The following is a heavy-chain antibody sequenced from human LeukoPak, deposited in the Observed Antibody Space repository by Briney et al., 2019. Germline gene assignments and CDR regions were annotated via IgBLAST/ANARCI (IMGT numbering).Heavy chain of an antibody. CDR2: ISYDGTIE. Sequence: AGGSLRLSCAASGFTFSSYGMHWVRQAPGKGLEWVTVISYDGTIEYYADSVKGRFTISKDNSKDRLYLQMNSLRTEDTAVYFCARGGQQMSDAMDVWGQGTTVTVSS. D-gene: IGHD6-13*01. CDR1: GFTFSSYG. V-gene: IGHV3-30*13. J-gene: IGHJ6*02. CDR3: ARGGQQMSDAMDV.